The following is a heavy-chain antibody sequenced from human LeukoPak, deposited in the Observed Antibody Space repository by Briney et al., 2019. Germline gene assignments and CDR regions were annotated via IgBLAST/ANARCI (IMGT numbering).Heavy chain of an antibody. CDR3: ARDPPGLMAPR. V-gene: IGHV3-21*01. CDR2: ISSSSSYI. D-gene: IGHD2-8*01. J-gene: IGHJ4*02. Sequence: GGSLRLSCAASGFTFRSYSMNWVRQAPGKGLEWVSSISSSSSYIYYADSVKGRFTISRDNAKNSLYLQMNSLRAEDTAVYYCARDPPGLMAPRWGQGTLVTVSS. CDR1: GFTFRSYS.